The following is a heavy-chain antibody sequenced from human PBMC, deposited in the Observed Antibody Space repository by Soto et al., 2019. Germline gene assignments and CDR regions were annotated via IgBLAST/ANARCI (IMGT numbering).Heavy chain of an antibody. D-gene: IGHD1-7*01. J-gene: IGHJ6*02. Sequence: GGSLRLSCAASGFTFSNAWMSWVRQAPGKGLEWVGRIKSKTDGGTTDYAAPEKGRFTISRDDSKNTLYLQMNSLKTEDTAVYYCTTRRVTGTIYYYYGMDVWGQGTTVTVSS. V-gene: IGHV3-15*01. CDR2: IKSKTDGGTT. CDR1: GFTFSNAW. CDR3: TTRRVTGTIYYYYGMDV.